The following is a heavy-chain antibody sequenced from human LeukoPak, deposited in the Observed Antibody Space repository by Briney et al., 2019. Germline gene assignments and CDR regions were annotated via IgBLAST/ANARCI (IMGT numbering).Heavy chain of an antibody. J-gene: IGHJ4*02. Sequence: PGGSLRLSCAASGFTFSSYAMSWVRQAPGKRLEWVSAISGSGGSTYYADSVKGRFTISRDNSKNTLYLQMNSLRAEDTAVYYCAKDRAVAGTKATRLDYWGQGTLVTVSS. CDR3: AKDRAVAGTKATRLDY. D-gene: IGHD6-19*01. V-gene: IGHV3-23*01. CDR2: ISGSGGST. CDR1: GFTFSSYA.